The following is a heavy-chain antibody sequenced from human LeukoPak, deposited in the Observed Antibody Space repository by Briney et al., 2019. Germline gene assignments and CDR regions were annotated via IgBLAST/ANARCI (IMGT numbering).Heavy chain of an antibody. Sequence: PSETLSLTCAVYGGSFSGYYWSWIRQPPGKGLEWIGEINHSGSTNYNPSLESRVTISVDTSKNQFSLKLSSVTAADTAVYYCARDWRTPDYWGQGTLVTVSS. J-gene: IGHJ4*02. D-gene: IGHD1-1*01. CDR2: INHSGST. CDR3: ARDWRTPDY. V-gene: IGHV4-34*01. CDR1: GGSFSGYY.